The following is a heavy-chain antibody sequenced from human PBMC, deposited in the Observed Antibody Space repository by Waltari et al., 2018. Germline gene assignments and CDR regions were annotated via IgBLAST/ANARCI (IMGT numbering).Heavy chain of an antibody. V-gene: IGHV5-51*03. D-gene: IGHD6-19*01. J-gene: IGHJ4*02. Sequence: EVQLVQSGAEVKRPGESLQISCKVSGYSFTYYWIAWVRQMPGKGLEWVGLIFPGDSNTRYSPSFQGQVSISVDKSINTAYLQWNSLRAEDTAVYYCARERRDSSGWLLHYYFDYWGQGTLVTVSS. CDR1: GYSFTYYW. CDR2: IFPGDSNT. CDR3: ARERRDSSGWLLHYYFDY.